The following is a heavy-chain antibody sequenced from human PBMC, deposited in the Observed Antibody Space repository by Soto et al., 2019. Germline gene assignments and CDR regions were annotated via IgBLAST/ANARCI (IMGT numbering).Heavy chain of an antibody. Sequence: QVQLVQSGAEVKKPGSSVKVSCKTSGVTFNTFATSWVRQAPGQGLEYMGGIIPVLGPANYAQRFQGRVTITADKSTSTAYLELSNLTSEDTAVYYCARAAKRYFDYWGQGTLVTVSS. CDR2: IIPVLGPA. CDR3: ARAAKRYFDY. CDR1: GVTFNTFA. J-gene: IGHJ4*02. V-gene: IGHV1-69*06.